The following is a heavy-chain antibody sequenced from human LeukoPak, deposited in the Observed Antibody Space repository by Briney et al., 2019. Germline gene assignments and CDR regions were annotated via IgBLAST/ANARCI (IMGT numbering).Heavy chain of an antibody. CDR1: GYTFINYA. D-gene: IGHD3-3*01. J-gene: IGHJ4*02. CDR3: ARVYDLWSGSPLDY. V-gene: IGHV1-18*04. Sequence: ASVKVSCKTSGYTFINYAINWVRQAPGRGLEWLGWIRSFDGNTRYEQNLQARLTMTTDISTGTAYLELRSLRYDDTAVYYCARVYDLWSGSPLDYWGQGTLVTVSS. CDR2: IRSFDGNT.